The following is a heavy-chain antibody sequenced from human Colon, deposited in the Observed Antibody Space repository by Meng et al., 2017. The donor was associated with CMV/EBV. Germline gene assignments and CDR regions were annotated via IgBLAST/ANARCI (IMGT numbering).Heavy chain of an antibody. V-gene: IGHV1-18*01. CDR3: ARERLHIGFDP. D-gene: IGHD1-1*01. J-gene: IGHJ5*02. CDR1: GYTLINYG. Sequence: ASVKVSCKAPGYTLINYGITWVRQAPGQGLEWMGWISPYNGDTTYAQKFQGRVTMTKDKATSTAYMELRNLRSDDTAVYYCARERLHIGFDPWGQGTLVTVSS. CDR2: ISPYNGDT.